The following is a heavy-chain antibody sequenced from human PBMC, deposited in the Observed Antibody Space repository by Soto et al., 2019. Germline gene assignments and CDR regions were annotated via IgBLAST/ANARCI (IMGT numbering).Heavy chain of an antibody. Sequence: QVQLVQSGAEVKKPESSVKVSCKAPGGTFSTYAISWVRQAPGQGLEWMGGIFPMFGTANYAQRFQDRVTTTANKSTNTVDMQLSSLRSEDTAVYFCASGIQLWLRRINDGYSGWGQGTLVTVSS. J-gene: IGHJ4*02. V-gene: IGHV1-69*14. CDR3: ASGIQLWLRRINDGYSG. D-gene: IGHD5-18*01. CDR1: GGTFSTYA. CDR2: IFPMFGTA.